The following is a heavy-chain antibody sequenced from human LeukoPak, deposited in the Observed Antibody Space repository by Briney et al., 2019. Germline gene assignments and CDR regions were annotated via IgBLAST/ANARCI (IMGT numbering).Heavy chain of an antibody. D-gene: IGHD7-27*01. V-gene: IGHV4-4*09. J-gene: IGHJ4*02. CDR1: GGSISSYY. Sequence: PSETLSLTCTVSGGSISSYYWSWIRQPPGKGLEWIGYIYTSGSTNYNPSLKSRVTISVDTSKNQFSLKLSSVTAADTAVYYCARGRLGVVDYWGQGTLVTVSS. CDR3: ARGRLGVVDY. CDR2: IYTSGST.